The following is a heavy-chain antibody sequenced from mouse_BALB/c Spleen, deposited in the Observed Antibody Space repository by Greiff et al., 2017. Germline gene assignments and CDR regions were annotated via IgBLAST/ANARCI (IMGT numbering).Heavy chain of an antibody. CDR1: GYSFTGYF. Sequence: EVKLQESGPELVKPGASVKISCKASGYSFTGYFMNWVMQSHGKSLEWIGRINPYNGDTFYNQKFKGKATLTVDKSSSTAHMELRSLASEDSAVYYCARCGNYVDYWGQGTTLTVSS. CDR2: INPYNGDT. V-gene: IGHV1-20*02. D-gene: IGHD1-1*02. CDR3: ARCGNYVDY. J-gene: IGHJ2*01.